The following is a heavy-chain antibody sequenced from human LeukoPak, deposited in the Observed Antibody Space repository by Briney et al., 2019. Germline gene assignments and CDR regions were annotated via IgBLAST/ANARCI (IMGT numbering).Heavy chain of an antibody. D-gene: IGHD5-18*01. V-gene: IGHV4-59*08. J-gene: IGHJ5*02. Sequence: SETLSLTCTVSGGSISSYYWSWIRQPPGKGLEWIGYIYYSGSTNYNPSLKSRVTISVDTSKNQFSLKLSSVTAADTAVYYCARRNGYSYGRFDPWGQGTLVTVSS. CDR1: GGSISSYY. CDR3: ARRNGYSYGRFDP. CDR2: IYYSGST.